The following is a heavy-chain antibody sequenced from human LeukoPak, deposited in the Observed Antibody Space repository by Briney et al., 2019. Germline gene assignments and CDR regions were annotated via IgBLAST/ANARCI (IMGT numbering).Heavy chain of an antibody. V-gene: IGHV4-59*01. CDR3: ARGNYDFWSGKIKNWFDP. D-gene: IGHD3-3*01. Sequence: SETLSLTCTVSGGSISSYYWSWIRQPPGKGLEWIGYIYYSGSTNYNPSLKSRVTISVDTSKNQFSLKLSSVTAADTAVYHCARGNYDFWSGKIKNWFDPWGQGTLVTVSS. J-gene: IGHJ5*02. CDR1: GGSISSYY. CDR2: IYYSGST.